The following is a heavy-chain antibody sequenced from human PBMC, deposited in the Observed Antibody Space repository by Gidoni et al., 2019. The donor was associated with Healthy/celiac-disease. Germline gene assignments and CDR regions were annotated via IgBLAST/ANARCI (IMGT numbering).Heavy chain of an antibody. CDR2: INAGNGNT. D-gene: IGHD3-3*01. CDR1: GYTFTSYA. V-gene: IGHV1-3*01. CDR3: ARDSTIFGVVITSNYYGMDV. J-gene: IGHJ6*02. Sequence: QVQLVQSGAEVKKPGASVKVSCKASGYTFTSYAMHWVRQAPGQRLEWMGWINAGNGNTKYSQKFQGRVTITRDTSASTAYMELSSLRSEDTAVYYCARDSTIFGVVITSNYYGMDVWGQGTTVTVSS.